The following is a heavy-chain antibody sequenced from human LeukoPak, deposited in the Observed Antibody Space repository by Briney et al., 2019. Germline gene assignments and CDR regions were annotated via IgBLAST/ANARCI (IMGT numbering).Heavy chain of an antibody. V-gene: IGHV3-48*04. D-gene: IGHD3-22*01. J-gene: IGHJ4*02. CDR2: ISTSASTI. CDR3: ARERGYYDNRLDY. Sequence: GGSLRLSCAASGFTFSSYSMNWVRQAPGKGLEWVSYISTSASTIYHADSVKGRFTISRDNAKNSLYLQMNSLRAEDTAVYYCARERGYYDNRLDYWGQGTLVTVSS. CDR1: GFTFSSYS.